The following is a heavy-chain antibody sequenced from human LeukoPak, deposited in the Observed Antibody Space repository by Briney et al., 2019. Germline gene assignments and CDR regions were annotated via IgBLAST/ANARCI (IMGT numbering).Heavy chain of an antibody. V-gene: IGHV3-30*18. CDR2: ISYDGSNK. D-gene: IGHD2-21*01. J-gene: IGHJ5*02. CDR3: AKDWGGDGLTGSSNWFDP. CDR1: GLTFSSYG. Sequence: GGSLRLSCAASGLTFSSYGMHWVRQAPGKGLEWVAVISYDGSNKYYADSVKGRFTISRDNSKNTLYLQMNSLRAEDTAVYYCAKDWGGDGLTGSSNWFDPWGQGTLVTVSS.